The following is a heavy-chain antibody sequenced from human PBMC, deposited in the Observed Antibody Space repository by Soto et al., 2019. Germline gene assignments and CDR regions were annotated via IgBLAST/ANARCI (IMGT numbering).Heavy chain of an antibody. V-gene: IGHV4-31*03. Sequence: SETLSLTCTVSGASISSAGYSWSWVRQHPGKGLEWIGYITYSGDTDYNPSLRSRVSISIDTSRNQFSLKLSSVTAADTAVYYCARDRCSSTRWEGCWFGPWGQGTLVTVSS. CDR1: GASISSAGYS. CDR3: ARDRCSSTRWEGCWFGP. D-gene: IGHD2-2*01. CDR2: ITYSGDT. J-gene: IGHJ5*02.